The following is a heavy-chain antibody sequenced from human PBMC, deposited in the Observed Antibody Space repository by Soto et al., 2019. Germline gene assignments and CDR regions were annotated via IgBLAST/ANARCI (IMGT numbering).Heavy chain of an antibody. Sequence: QVQLQESGPGLVKPSETLSLTCTVSGGSISSYYWSWIRQPPGKGLEWIGYIYYSGRTNYNPSLTSRVTISVDTSRNPLYLKLSSVTAADTAVYYCARRYGYYFDYWGQGTLVTVSS. CDR3: ARRYGYYFDY. J-gene: IGHJ4*02. V-gene: IGHV4-59*08. CDR1: GGSISSYY. CDR2: IYYSGRT. D-gene: IGHD4-17*01.